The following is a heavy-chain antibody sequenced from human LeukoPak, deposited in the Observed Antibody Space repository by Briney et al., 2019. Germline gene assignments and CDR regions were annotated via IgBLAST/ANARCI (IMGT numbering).Heavy chain of an antibody. CDR2: IYYSGSI. J-gene: IGHJ4*02. V-gene: IGHV4-59*01. Sequence: SETLSLICTVSGASISSYYWSWIRQPPGKGLEWIGDIYYSGSIKYNPSLKSRVTMSVDTSKNQFSLKLSSVTAADTAIYCCARENPSGYYNRPIDYWGQGTLVTVSS. CDR1: GASISSYY. D-gene: IGHD3-22*01. CDR3: ARENPSGYYNRPIDY.